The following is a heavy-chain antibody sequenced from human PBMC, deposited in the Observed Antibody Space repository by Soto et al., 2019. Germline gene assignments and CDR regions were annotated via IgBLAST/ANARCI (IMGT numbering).Heavy chain of an antibody. D-gene: IGHD2-2*01. CDR1: GGSISSNNW. CDR3: ARVLQYCSGNSCYFDI. CDR2: VYHSGTT. V-gene: IGHV4-4*02. Sequence: QVQLQESGPGLVKPSGTLSLTCAVSGGSISSNNWWNWVRQSSGKGLEWIGEVYHSGTTNYNPSLKSRVTISVDTSKNQFFLKLNAVTAADTAVYYCARVLQYCSGNSCYFDIWGQGTMVTVSS. J-gene: IGHJ3*02.